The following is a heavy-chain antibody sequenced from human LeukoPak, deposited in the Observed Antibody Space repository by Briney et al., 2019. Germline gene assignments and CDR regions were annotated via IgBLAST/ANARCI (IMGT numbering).Heavy chain of an antibody. V-gene: IGHV3-30*12. CDR2: IQKDGSNE. J-gene: IGHJ6*03. D-gene: IGHD2-15*01. CDR1: GFTFSSYG. CDR3: ARVLRYCSGGNCYSGGLGYMDV. Sequence: GGSLRLSCAASGFTFSSYGMHWVRQAPGKGLEWVAHIQKDGSNEQYADAVKGRFRISRDSSKNILYLQMNSLRAEDTAVYYCARVLRYCSGGNCYSGGLGYMDVWGKGTTVTISS.